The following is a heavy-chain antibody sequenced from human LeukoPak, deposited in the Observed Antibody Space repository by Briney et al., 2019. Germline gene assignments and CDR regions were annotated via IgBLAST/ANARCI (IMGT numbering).Heavy chain of an antibody. D-gene: IGHD3-10*01. CDR2: ISITVGNT. CDR3: TKRAEFGGFDP. J-gene: IGHJ5*02. V-gene: IGHV3-23*01. Sequence: GGSLRLSCAASGFTFSTSAMSWVRQAPGKGLEWVSSISITVGNTYYADSVKGRFTISRDNSNHTLYLQMNSLTAEDTAVYYCTKRAEFGGFDPWGQGTLVTVSS. CDR1: GFTFSTSA.